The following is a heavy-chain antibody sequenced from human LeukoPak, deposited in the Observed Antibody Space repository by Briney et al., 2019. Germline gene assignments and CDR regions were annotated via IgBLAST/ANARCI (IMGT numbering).Heavy chain of an antibody. D-gene: IGHD2-15*01. CDR2: MNPNSGNT. J-gene: IGHJ5*02. V-gene: IGHV1-8*01. CDR3: ARGPICSGGSCYSLNRFDP. CDR1: GYTFTSYD. Sequence: GASVKVSCKASGYTFTSYDINWVRQATGQGLEGMGWMNPNSGNTGYAQKFQGRVTMTRNTSISTAYMELSSLRSEDTAVYYCARGPICSGGSCYSLNRFDPWGQGTLVTVSS.